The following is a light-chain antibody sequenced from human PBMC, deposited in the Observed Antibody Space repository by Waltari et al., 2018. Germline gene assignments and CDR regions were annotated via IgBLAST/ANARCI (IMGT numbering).Light chain of an antibody. CDR1: QDISSY. J-gene: IGKJ5*01. CDR3: QQFKTYPLT. CDR2: AGF. V-gene: IGKV1-9*01. Sequence: IQLTQSPSSLSASVGDRVTITCRASQDISSYLAWYQQKPGKAPNLLMYAGFTLQSGVPSRFSGSGSGTDFTLTISSLQPEDFATYYCQQFKTYPLTFGQGTRLEIK.